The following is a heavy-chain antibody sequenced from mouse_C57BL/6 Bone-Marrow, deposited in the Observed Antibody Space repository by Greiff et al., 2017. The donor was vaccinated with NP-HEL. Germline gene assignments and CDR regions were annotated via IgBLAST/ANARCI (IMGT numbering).Heavy chain of an antibody. Sequence: EVMLVESGGGLVQPGGSLKLSCAASGFTFSDYGMAWVRQAPRKGPEWVAFISNLAYSIYYADTVTGRFTISRENAKNTLYLEMSSLRSEDTAMYYCARHEITTVVADYAMDYWGQGTSVTVSS. CDR3: ARHEITTVVADYAMDY. CDR2: ISNLAYSI. D-gene: IGHD1-1*01. J-gene: IGHJ4*01. CDR1: GFTFSDYG. V-gene: IGHV5-15*04.